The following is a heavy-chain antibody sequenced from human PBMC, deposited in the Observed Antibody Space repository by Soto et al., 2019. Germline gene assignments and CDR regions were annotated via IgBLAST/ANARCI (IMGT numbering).Heavy chain of an antibody. J-gene: IGHJ4*02. CDR1: GYTFTTFG. Sequence: QVQMVQSGVEVRKTGASVRVTCKTSGYTFTTFGIHWVRQAPGQELEWMGCLTAYDSKRNFAQKFQDRLTMTMDITTSTGYMELSGLRSDDTAVYFCARGLTYGDFDYWGRGTQVAVSS. CDR3: ARGLTYGDFDY. CDR2: LTAYDSKR. D-gene: IGHD4-17*01. V-gene: IGHV1-18*01.